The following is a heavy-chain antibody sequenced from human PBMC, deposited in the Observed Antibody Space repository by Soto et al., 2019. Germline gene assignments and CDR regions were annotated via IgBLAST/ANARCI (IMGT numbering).Heavy chain of an antibody. D-gene: IGHD6-19*01. CDR1: GGSISRGGYY. CDR2: IYYSGST. Sequence: SETLSLTCTVSGGSISRGGYYWSWIRQHPGKGLEWIGYIYYSGSTYYNPSLKSRVTISVDTSKNQFSLKLSSVTAADTAVYYCASFGRSRLVPGGAFDICGQGTMVIVSS. V-gene: IGHV4-31*03. CDR3: ASFGRSRLVPGGAFDI. J-gene: IGHJ3*02.